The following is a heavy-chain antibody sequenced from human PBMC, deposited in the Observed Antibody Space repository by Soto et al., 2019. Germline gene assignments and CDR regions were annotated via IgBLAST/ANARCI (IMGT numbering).Heavy chain of an antibody. CDR2: ISSSGSTI. Sequence: EVQLVESGGGLVQPGGSLRLSCAASGFTFSSYEMNWVRQAPGKGLEWVSYISSSGSTIYYADSVKGRFTISRDNAKNSLYLQMNSLRAEDTAVYYCARALYYYGMDVWGQGTTVTVSS. CDR3: ARALYYYGMDV. CDR1: GFTFSSYE. V-gene: IGHV3-48*03. J-gene: IGHJ6*02.